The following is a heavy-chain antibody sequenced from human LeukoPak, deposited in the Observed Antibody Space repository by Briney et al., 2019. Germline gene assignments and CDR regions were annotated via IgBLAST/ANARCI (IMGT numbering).Heavy chain of an antibody. J-gene: IGHJ4*02. CDR3: AKVATWTYFDS. D-gene: IGHD3/OR15-3a*01. CDR2: IGDSGVPT. CDR1: QFAFTSYA. Sequence: GGSLRLSCAASQFAFTSYAMSWVRQAPGRGLEWVSSIGDSGVPTYYADSVKGRFTISRDNSQNTLYLQMNSLRADDTAVYYCAKVATWTYFDSWGQGTLVTVSS. V-gene: IGHV3-23*01.